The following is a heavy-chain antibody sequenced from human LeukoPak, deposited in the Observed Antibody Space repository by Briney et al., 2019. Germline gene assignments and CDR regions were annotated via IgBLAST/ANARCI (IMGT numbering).Heavy chain of an antibody. CDR2: ISSSSSYI. Sequence: GGSLRLSCAASGFTFSSYSMNWVRQAPGKGLEWVSSISSSSSYIYYADSVKGRFTISRDNAKNSLYLQMNSLRAEDTAVYYCARHLVYYYYYYYMDVWGKGTTVTISS. CDR3: ARHLVYYYYYYYMDV. J-gene: IGHJ6*03. CDR1: GFTFSSYS. V-gene: IGHV3-21*04. D-gene: IGHD2-21*01.